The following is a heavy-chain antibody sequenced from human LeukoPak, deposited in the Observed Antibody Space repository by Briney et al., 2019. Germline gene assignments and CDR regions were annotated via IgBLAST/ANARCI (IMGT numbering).Heavy chain of an antibody. CDR3: ARSARSRNYYYYMDV. D-gene: IGHD6-6*01. CDR2: INPSGGST. CDR1: GYTFTSYY. Sequence: ASVKVSCKASGYTFTSYYMHWVRQAPGQRLEWMGIINPSGGSTSYAQKFQGRVTMTRDTSTSTVYMELSSLRSEDTAVYYCARSARSRNYYYYMDVWGKGTTVTVSS. V-gene: IGHV1-46*01. J-gene: IGHJ6*03.